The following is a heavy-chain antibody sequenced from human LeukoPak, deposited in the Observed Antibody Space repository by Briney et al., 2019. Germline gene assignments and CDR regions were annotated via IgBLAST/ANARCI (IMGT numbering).Heavy chain of an antibody. V-gene: IGHV3-15*01. J-gene: IGHJ4*02. CDR3: LGARGDY. D-gene: IGHD3-10*01. CDR2: IRSKAEGGTS. CDR1: GFTFTNAW. Sequence: GESLKISCKVSGFTFTNAWMSWVRQVPGKGLEWVGRIRSKAEGGTSDYAAAVRGRFTISRDDGNNTLHLQMNSLKFEDTAVYYCLGARGDYWGQGTLVAVSS.